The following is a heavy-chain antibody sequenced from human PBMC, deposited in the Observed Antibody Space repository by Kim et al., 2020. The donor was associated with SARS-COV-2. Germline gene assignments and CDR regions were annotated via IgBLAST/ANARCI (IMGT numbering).Heavy chain of an antibody. Sequence: GESLKISCKGSGYSFTSYWISWVRQMPGKGLEWMGRIDPSDSYTNYSPSFQGHVTISADKSISTAYLQWSSLKASDTAMYYCATLRTNYYGSGIRDYWGQGTLVTVSS. CDR1: GYSFTSYW. D-gene: IGHD3-10*01. CDR2: IDPSDSYT. J-gene: IGHJ4*02. V-gene: IGHV5-10-1*01. CDR3: ATLRTNYYGSGIRDY.